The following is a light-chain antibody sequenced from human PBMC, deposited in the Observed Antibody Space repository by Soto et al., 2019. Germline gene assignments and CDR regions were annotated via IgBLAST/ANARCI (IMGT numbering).Light chain of an antibody. Sequence: QSVLTQPPSVSGAPGQRVTISCTGSSSNIGAGYDVHWYQQLPGTAPKLLTYGNSNRPSGVPDRFSGSKSGTSASLAITGLQAEDEADYYCQSYDSSLSGRGVFGTGTKLTVL. CDR1: SSNIGAGYD. CDR2: GNS. V-gene: IGLV1-40*01. CDR3: QSYDSSLSGRGV. J-gene: IGLJ1*01.